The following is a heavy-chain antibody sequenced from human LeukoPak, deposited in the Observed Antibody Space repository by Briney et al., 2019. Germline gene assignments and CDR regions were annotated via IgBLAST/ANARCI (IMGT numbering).Heavy chain of an antibody. J-gene: IGHJ3*02. Sequence: SETLSLTCTVSGGSITSGAYQWGWIRQPPGKGLEWIATLSYGGSTHYSPSFKSRVTVSVDTSKNQFSLKLTFVTAADTAVYSCARRDLEMHAFDIWGQGRMVTVSS. CDR2: LSYGGST. CDR3: ARRDLEMHAFDI. V-gene: IGHV4-39*01. CDR1: GGSITSGAYQ. D-gene: IGHD5-24*01.